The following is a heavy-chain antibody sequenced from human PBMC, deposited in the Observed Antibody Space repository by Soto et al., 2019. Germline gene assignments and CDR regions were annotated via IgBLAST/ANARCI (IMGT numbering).Heavy chain of an antibody. J-gene: IGHJ4*02. CDR2: IYYTGAA. CDR3: ASGTFNDISFDS. Sequence: QVQLQESGPGLVKPSQTLTLTCSVSGGSIDTGCFYWSWARQLPGKGLQWIGYIYYTGAAYYNPARKIRFVISLDTSANQFSLSLTSLTAADPAVYYCASGTFNDISFDSWGQGSLVTVAS. CDR1: GGSIDTGCFY. D-gene: IGHD2-21*01. V-gene: IGHV4-31*03.